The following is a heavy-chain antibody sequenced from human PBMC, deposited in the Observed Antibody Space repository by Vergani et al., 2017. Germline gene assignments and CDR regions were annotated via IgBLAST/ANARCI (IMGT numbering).Heavy chain of an antibody. J-gene: IGHJ6*02. CDR3: ARHARYSDVTGNYVYYGMDV. V-gene: IGHV5-51*01. D-gene: IGHD3-16*01. CDR2: VYPADSDT. CDR1: GYDFAGHW. Sequence: EVPLVQSGAAVKQPGESLKISCKGSGYDFAGHWIGWVRQMPGKGLEWMGIVYPADSDTRYSPSFKGQVTVSADKSTSTAFLEWSGLKVTDTAIYYCARHARYSDVTGNYVYYGMDVWGQGTSVIVSS.